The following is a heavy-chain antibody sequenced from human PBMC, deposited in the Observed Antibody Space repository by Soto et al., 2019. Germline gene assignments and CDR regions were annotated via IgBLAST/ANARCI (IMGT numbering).Heavy chain of an antibody. CDR3: AKDRHPDGVWDIDW. V-gene: IGHV3-23*01. D-gene: IGHD4-17*01. CDR1: GFTFHGYT. Sequence: GGSLRLSCAASGFTFHGYTMNRGRQAPGKGLEWVSGIYGAASGIYYADSVRGRFTISRDNSRNTVYLQMNNLRAEDTAVYYCAKDRHPDGVWDIDWWGQGARVTVSS. J-gene: IGHJ4*02. CDR2: IYGAASGI.